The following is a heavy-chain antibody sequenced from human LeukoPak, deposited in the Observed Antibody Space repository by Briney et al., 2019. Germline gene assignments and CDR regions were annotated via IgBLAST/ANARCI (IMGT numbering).Heavy chain of an antibody. Sequence: SETLSLTCTVSGGSISSYYWSWLRQPPGKGLEWIGYIYYSGSTNYNPSLKSRVTISVDTSKNQFSLKLSSVTAADTAVYYCAREDYGDDGDAFDIWGQGTMVTVSS. D-gene: IGHD4-17*01. CDR3: AREDYGDDGDAFDI. J-gene: IGHJ3*02. CDR1: GGSISSYY. CDR2: IYYSGST. V-gene: IGHV4-59*01.